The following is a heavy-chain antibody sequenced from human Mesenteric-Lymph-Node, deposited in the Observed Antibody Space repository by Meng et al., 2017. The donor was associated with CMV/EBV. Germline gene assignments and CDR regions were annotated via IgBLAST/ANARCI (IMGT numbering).Heavy chain of an antibody. D-gene: IGHD5-18*01. CDR1: GGSFSGYF. J-gene: IGHJ5*02. CDR3: ARVGSRYSSYWFDP. Sequence: SETLSLTCAVYGGSFSGYFWSWIRQSPGKGLEWIGEVNHSGSTNYNPSLKSRVTISVDTSKNQFFLKLSSVTAADTAVYYCARVGSRYSSYWFDPWGQGTLVTVSS. CDR2: VNHSGST. V-gene: IGHV4-34*01.